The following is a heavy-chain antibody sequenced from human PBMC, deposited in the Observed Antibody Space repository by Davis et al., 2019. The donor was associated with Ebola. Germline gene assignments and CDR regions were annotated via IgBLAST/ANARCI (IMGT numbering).Heavy chain of an antibody. Sequence: ASVKVSCKVSGYTLTELSMHWVRQAPGKGLEWMGGFDPEDGETIYAQKFQGRITMTEDTSTDTAYMELSSLRSEDTAVYYCATDSMTTVTFVYWGQGTLVTVSS. CDR3: ATDSMTTVTFVY. CDR2: FDPEDGET. CDR1: GYTLTELS. D-gene: IGHD4-17*01. J-gene: IGHJ4*02. V-gene: IGHV1-24*01.